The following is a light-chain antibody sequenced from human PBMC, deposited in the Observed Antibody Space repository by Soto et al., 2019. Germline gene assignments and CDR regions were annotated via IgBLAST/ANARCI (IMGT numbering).Light chain of an antibody. CDR2: EVS. CDR3: SSYTSSSTPYV. J-gene: IGLJ1*01. V-gene: IGLV2-14*01. CDR1: NSDVGGYNY. Sequence: QSVLTQPASVSGSPGQSITISCTGTNSDVGGYNYVSWYQQHPGKAPELMIYEVSHRPSGVSNRFSGSKSDNTASLTISGLQAEDEADYYCSSYTSSSTPYVFGTGTKVTVL.